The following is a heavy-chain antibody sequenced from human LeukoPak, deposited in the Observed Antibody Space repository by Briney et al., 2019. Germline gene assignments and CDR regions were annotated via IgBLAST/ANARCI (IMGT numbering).Heavy chain of an antibody. V-gene: IGHV3-48*03. Sequence: PGGSLRLSCAASGFTFSSYEMKWVRQAPGKGLEWVSYISSSGSTIYYADSVKGRFTISRDNAKNSLYLQMNSLRAEDTAVYYCARATAGSIVTFDYWGQGTLVTVSS. D-gene: IGHD3-10*01. CDR1: GFTFSSYE. CDR2: ISSSGSTI. J-gene: IGHJ4*02. CDR3: ARATAGSIVTFDY.